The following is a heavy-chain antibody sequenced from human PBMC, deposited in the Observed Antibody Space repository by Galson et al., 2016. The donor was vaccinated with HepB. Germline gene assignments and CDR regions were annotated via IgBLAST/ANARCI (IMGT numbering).Heavy chain of an antibody. J-gene: IGHJ6*02. D-gene: IGHD2-2*01. CDR2: ISAYNGNT. CDR3: ARDPRKIRYQLLEMYYYYYAMDV. CDR1: GYTFTTYG. Sequence: SVKVSCKASGYTFTTYGIGWVRQTPGQGLEWMGWISAYNGNTNYAQKLQGRVTMTTDTSTSTAYMELRSLRSDDTAVYYCARDPRKIRYQLLEMYYYYYAMDVWGQGTTVTVSS. V-gene: IGHV1-18*01.